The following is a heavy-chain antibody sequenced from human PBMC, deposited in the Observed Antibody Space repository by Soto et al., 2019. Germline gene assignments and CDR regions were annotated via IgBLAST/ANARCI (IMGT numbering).Heavy chain of an antibody. CDR2: ISGSGGST. V-gene: IGHV3-23*01. Sequence: GALRLSCEALGFPFSSYVMRRGRQAPGEGLEWGADISGSGGSTYNADSVKGRFTNPRDKSKNTLYLPMKHLRDQGTRVYFCSKGQGDCGYGPVPCLDAFDIWGQGTMVTVSS. J-gene: IGHJ3*02. D-gene: IGHD2-21*01. CDR3: SKGQGDCGYGPVPCLDAFDI. CDR1: GFPFSSYV.